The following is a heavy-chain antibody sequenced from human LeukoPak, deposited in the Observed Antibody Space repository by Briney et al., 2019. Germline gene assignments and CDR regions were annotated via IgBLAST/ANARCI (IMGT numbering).Heavy chain of an antibody. J-gene: IGHJ5*02. CDR2: IYYSGST. CDR1: GGSISSFY. D-gene: IGHD1-1*01. Sequence: SETLSLTCTVPGGSISSFYWSWIRQPPGKGLEWIGYIYYSGSTNYNPSLKSRVTISVDTSKNQFSLKLSSVTAADTAVYYCARHGASGTNLNWFDPWGQGTLVTVSS. V-gene: IGHV4-59*01. CDR3: ARHGASGTNLNWFDP.